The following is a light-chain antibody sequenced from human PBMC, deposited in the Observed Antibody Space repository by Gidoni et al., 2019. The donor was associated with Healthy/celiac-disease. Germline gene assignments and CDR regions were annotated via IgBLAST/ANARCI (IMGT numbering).Light chain of an antibody. CDR1: QSISSY. Sequence: DIKMTQSPSSLSASVGDRVTITGRASQSISSYLDWYQQKPGIAPELLIYAASSLQGGVPSRFSGSESATDFTLTVSSLLPVHFATYYCQQSYSTPWTFGQGTKVEIK. V-gene: IGKV1-39*01. J-gene: IGKJ1*01. CDR3: QQSYSTPWT. CDR2: AAS.